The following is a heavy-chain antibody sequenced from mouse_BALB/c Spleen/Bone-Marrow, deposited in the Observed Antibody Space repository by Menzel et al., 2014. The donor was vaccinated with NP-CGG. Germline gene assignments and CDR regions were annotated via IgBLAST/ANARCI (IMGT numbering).Heavy chain of an antibody. CDR2: INPGRGGA. J-gene: IGHJ2*01. V-gene: IGHV1-54*01. CDR1: GYAFTNYL. Sequence: QVQLQQSGAELVRPGTSVKVSCKASGYAFTNYLIEWVKQRPVQGLEWIGVINPGRGGANYNAKFKGKATLTADKSSSTAYMQLSSLTSDDSAVYFCAREWTARAVDYWGQGTTLTVSS. D-gene: IGHD3-2*01. CDR3: AREWTARAVDY.